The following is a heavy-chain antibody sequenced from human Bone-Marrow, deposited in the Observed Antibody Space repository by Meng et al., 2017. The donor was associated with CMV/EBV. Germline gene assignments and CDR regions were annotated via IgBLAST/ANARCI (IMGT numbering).Heavy chain of an antibody. CDR1: GYTFTSYY. D-gene: IGHD2-2*01. V-gene: IGHV1-46*01. J-gene: IGHJ5*02. Sequence: ASVKVSCKASGYTFTSYYMHWVRQAPGQGLEWMGIINPSGGSTSYAQKFQGRVTMTRDTSTSTVYMELSSLRSEDTAVYYCAREREEGYCSSTSCYYGNWFDPWGQGTRVTVSS. CDR2: INPSGGST. CDR3: AREREEGYCSSTSCYYGNWFDP.